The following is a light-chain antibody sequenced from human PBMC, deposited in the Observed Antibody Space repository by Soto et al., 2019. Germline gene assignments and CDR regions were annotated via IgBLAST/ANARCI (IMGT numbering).Light chain of an antibody. CDR3: QYCDTRWP. CDR2: NAS. CDR1: RTIERW. J-gene: IGKJ1*01. Sequence: DTRMTQSPSTLSASVGDTVTITCRASRTIERWLAWYQHKPGKPPKLLILNASTLGSGVPSRFSGSGSGTEFTLTISSLQPDDFATYYCQYCDTRWPFGQGTKVEVK. V-gene: IGKV1-5*01.